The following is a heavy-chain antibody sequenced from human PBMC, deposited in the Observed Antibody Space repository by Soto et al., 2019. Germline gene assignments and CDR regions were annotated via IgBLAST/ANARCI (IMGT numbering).Heavy chain of an antibody. D-gene: IGHD1-26*01. CDR2: IYYSGST. Sequence: PSETLSLTCTVSGGSISSSSYYWGWIRQPPGKGLEWIGSIYYSGSTYYNPSLKSRVTISVDTSKNQFSLKLSSVTAADTAVYYCARQLRRELLSYYYYGMDVWGQGTTVTVYS. CDR1: GGSISSSSYY. CDR3: ARQLRRELLSYYYYGMDV. J-gene: IGHJ6*02. V-gene: IGHV4-39*01.